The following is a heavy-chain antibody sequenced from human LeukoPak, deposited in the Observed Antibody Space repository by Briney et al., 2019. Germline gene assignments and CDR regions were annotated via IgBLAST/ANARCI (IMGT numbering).Heavy chain of an antibody. CDR2: VWYDGTNK. Sequence: GGSLRLSCAASGFTFSSYGMHWVRQAPGKGLEWVAIVWYDGTNKYCADSVKGRFTISRDNSKDTLYLQMSSLRVEDTAVYYCARPYSRAWPNYSDYWGQGSLVTVSA. CDR3: ARPYSRAWPNYSDY. CDR1: GFTFSSYG. J-gene: IGHJ4*02. V-gene: IGHV3-33*01. D-gene: IGHD6-19*01.